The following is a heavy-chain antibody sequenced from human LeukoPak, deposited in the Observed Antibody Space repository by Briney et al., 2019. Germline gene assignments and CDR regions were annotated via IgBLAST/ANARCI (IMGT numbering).Heavy chain of an antibody. CDR1: GFTFSSYS. V-gene: IGHV3-21*01. CDR3: ARDLTVFGVVIFFDY. J-gene: IGHJ4*02. Sequence: PGGSLRLSCAASGFTFSSYSMNWVRQAPGKGLEWVSSISSSSSYIYYADSVKGRFTISRGNAKNSLYLQMNSLRAEDTAVYYCARDLTVFGVVIFFDYWGQGTLVTVSS. D-gene: IGHD3-3*01. CDR2: ISSSSSYI.